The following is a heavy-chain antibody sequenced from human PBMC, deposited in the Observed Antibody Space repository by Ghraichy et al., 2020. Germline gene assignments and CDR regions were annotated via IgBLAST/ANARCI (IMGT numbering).Heavy chain of an antibody. V-gene: IGHV3-53*01. J-gene: IGHJ6*03. CDR3: ARVNDYSNYPYYYYYMDV. D-gene: IGHD4-11*01. Sequence: GGSLRLSCAASGFTVSSNYMSWVRQAPGKGLEWVSVIYSGGSTYYADSVKGRFTISRDNSKNTLYLQMNSLRAEDTAVYYCARVNDYSNYPYYYYYMDVWGKGTTVTVSS. CDR1: GFTVSSNY. CDR2: IYSGGST.